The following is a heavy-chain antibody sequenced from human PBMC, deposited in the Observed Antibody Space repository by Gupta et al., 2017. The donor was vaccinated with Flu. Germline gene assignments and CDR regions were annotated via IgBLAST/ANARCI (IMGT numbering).Heavy chain of an antibody. V-gene: IGHV3-48*03. D-gene: IGHD1-26*01. CDR2: ISGSGSTI. CDR1: GITFSDFE. CDR3: ARELPNYWEPFDY. Sequence: VELLEAGGDLVQPGGSLRLSCAASGITFSDFEMTWVRQAPGKGLEWISYISGSGSTISYANSVKRRFTISRDNSKNSLYLQMNSLTVDDTAVYFCARELPNYWEPFDYWGQGTLVTVSS. J-gene: IGHJ4*02.